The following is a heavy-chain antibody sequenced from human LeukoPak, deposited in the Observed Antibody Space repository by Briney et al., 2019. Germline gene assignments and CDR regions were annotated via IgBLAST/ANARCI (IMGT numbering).Heavy chain of an antibody. J-gene: IGHJ4*02. V-gene: IGHV3-23*01. CDR1: GFTFSTYA. CDR2: FSGSGRST. CDR3: AKGLQNFDY. Sequence: GVSLRLSCAASGFTFSTYAMSWVRQAPGKGLEWVSAFSGSGRSTYYADSVKGRFTVSSDNSKNTLYLQMNSLRAEDTAVYYCAKGLQNFDYWGQGTLVSVSS.